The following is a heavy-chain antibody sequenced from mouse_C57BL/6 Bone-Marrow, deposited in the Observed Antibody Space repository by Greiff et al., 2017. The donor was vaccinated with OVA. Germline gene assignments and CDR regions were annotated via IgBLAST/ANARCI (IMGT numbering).Heavy chain of an antibody. CDR1: GYTFTSYW. Sequence: QVQLQQPGAELVKPGASVKLSCKASGYTFTSYWMQWVKQRPEQGLEWIGEIDPADGYTDYTQKFQGKATLTVDTSSSTAYMQLSSLTSEDSAVYYSASSWFDYWGKGTTLTVSS. CDR2: IDPADGYT. CDR3: ASSWFDY. J-gene: IGHJ2*01. V-gene: IGHV1-50*01.